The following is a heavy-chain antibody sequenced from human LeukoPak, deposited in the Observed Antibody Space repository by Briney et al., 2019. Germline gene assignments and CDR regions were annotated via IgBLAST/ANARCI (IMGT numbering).Heavy chain of an antibody. J-gene: IGHJ4*02. D-gene: IGHD6-19*01. Sequence: GRSLRLSCAASGFTFSSYGMHWVRQAPGKGLEWVAVISYDGSNKYYADSVKGRFTISRDNAKNSLYLQMNSLRAEDTAVFYCTRLSSGWSDFWGQGTLVTVSS. V-gene: IGHV3-30*03. CDR1: GFTFSSYG. CDR3: TRLSSGWSDF. CDR2: ISYDGSNK.